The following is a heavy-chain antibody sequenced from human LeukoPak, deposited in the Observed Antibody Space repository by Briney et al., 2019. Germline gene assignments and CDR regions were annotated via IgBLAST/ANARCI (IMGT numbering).Heavy chain of an antibody. CDR1: GGSVSSGTYY. CDR3: TRSTNLEAFDI. CDR2: IYYSGST. J-gene: IGHJ3*02. D-gene: IGHD2-8*01. Sequence: SSETLSLTCTVSGGSVSSGTYYWSWIRQPPGKGLEWIEYIYYSGSTNYNPSLKSRVTISVDTSKNQCSLKLSSVTTADTAVYYCTRSTNLEAFDIWGQGTMVTVSS. V-gene: IGHV4-61*01.